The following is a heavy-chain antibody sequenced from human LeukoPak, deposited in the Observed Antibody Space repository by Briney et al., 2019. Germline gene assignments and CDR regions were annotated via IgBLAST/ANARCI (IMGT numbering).Heavy chain of an antibody. J-gene: IGHJ6*03. V-gene: IGHV4-39*01. CDR3: SRLSYYNYYMDV. CDR2: IYYSGNT. CDR1: GGSISSNSYY. Sequence: PSETLSLTCTVSGGSISSNSYYWAWIRQPPGKGLKWIGTIYYSGNTYYNPSLKSRVTISIDTSKNQFSLKLSSVTAADTAVYYSSRLSYYNYYMDVWGKGTTVTVSS.